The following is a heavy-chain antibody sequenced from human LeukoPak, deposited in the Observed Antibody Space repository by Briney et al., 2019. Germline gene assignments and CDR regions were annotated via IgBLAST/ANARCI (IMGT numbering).Heavy chain of an antibody. CDR1: GFTVSSSY. CDR2: IYPSGST. D-gene: IGHD4-23*01. J-gene: IGHJ3*01. CDR3: ARVRFGGTFDL. V-gene: IGHV3-53*01. Sequence: PGGSLRLSCAASGFTVSSSYMSWVRQAPGKELEWVSVIYPSGSTYYTDSVKGRFTTSGDNTENTLYLQMNSLTAEDTAMYCCARVRFGGTFDLWGQGTMVTVSS.